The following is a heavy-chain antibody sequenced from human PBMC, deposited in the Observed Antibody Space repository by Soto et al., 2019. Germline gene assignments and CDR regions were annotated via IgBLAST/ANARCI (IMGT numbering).Heavy chain of an antibody. J-gene: IGHJ4*02. CDR2: ISGSGGST. V-gene: IGHV3-23*01. CDR3: AKDPSQQLVPDY. CDR1: GFTFSSYA. D-gene: IGHD6-13*01. Sequence: EVQLLESGGGLVQPGGSLRLSCAASGFTFSSYAMSWVRQAPGKGLGWVSAISGSGGSTYYADSVKGRFTISRDNSKNTLYLQMNSLRAEDTAVYYCAKDPSQQLVPDYWGQGTLVTVSS.